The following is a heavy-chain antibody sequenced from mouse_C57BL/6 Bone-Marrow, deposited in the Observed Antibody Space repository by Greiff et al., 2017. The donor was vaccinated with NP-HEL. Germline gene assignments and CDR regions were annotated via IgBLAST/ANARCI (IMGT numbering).Heavy chain of an antibody. CDR1: GYTFTSYG. CDR2: IYPRSGNT. J-gene: IGHJ3*01. CDR3: ASVYGNYLPWFAY. D-gene: IGHD2-1*01. V-gene: IGHV1-81*01. Sequence: VQRVESGAELARPGASVKLSCKASGYTFTSYGISWVKQRTGQGLEWIGEIYPRSGNTYYNEKFKGKATLTADKSSSTAYMELRSLTSEDSAVYFCASVYGNYLPWFAYWGQGTLVTVSA.